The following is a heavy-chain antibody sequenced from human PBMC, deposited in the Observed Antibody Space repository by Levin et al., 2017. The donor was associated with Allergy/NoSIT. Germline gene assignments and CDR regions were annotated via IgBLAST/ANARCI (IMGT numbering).Heavy chain of an antibody. CDR3: ARAGYGFWSGYYNWFDP. J-gene: IGHJ5*02. Sequence: SQTLSLTCAVYGGSFSGSYWSWIRQPPGKGLEWIGEINHSGSTNYNPSLKSRVTISVDTSKNQFSLKLSSVTAADTAVYYCARAGYGFWSGYYNWFDPWGQGTLVTVSS. D-gene: IGHD3-3*01. CDR2: INHSGST. CDR1: GGSFSGSY. V-gene: IGHV4-34*01.